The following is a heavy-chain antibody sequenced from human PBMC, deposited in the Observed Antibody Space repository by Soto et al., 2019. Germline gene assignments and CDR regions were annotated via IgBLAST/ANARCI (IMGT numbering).Heavy chain of an antibody. D-gene: IGHD1-26*01. CDR2: INAGNGNT. CDR1: GYTFTSYG. CDR3: ARGIDEGVDY. J-gene: IGHJ4*02. Sequence: ASVKVSCKASGYTFTSYGIHWVRQAPGQRLEWTGWINAGNGNTKYSEKFQGRVTITRDTSASTAYLELTSLTFEDTAIYFCARGIDEGVDYWGQGTLVTVSS. V-gene: IGHV1-3*01.